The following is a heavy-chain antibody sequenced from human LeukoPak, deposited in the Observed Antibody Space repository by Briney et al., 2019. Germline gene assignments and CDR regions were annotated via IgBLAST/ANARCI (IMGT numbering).Heavy chain of an antibody. Sequence: GEPLRLSCAASGFTLSSYALNWVRQAPGKGLEWVSSVGSSSSYIYYAESVKGRFTSFRDNAKSSVYLQMNGLRAEDTAVYYCAKDREDYGDKMDAFDIWGQGTMVTVSS. CDR3: AKDREDYGDKMDAFDI. CDR2: VGSSSSYI. CDR1: GFTLSSYA. V-gene: IGHV3-21*06. J-gene: IGHJ3*02. D-gene: IGHD4-17*01.